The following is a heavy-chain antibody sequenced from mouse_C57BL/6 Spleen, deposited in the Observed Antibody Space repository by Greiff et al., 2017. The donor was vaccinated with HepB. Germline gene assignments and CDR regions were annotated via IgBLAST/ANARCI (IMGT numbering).Heavy chain of an antibody. V-gene: IGHV5-17*01. D-gene: IGHD1-1*01. J-gene: IGHJ1*03. CDR1: GFTFSDYG. CDR2: ISSGSSTI. CDR3: ARGRFITTVVDWYFDV. Sequence: DVHLVESGGGLVKPGGSLKLSCAASGFTFSDYGMHWVRQAPEKGLEWVAYISSGSSTIYYADTVKGRFTISRDNAKNTLFLQMTSLRSEDTAMYYCARGRFITTVVDWYFDVWGTGTTVTVSS.